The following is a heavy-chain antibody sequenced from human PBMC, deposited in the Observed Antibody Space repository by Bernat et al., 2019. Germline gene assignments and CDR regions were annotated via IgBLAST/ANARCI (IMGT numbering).Heavy chain of an antibody. CDR3: ARGVRRYYYYGMDV. V-gene: IGHV3-30-3*01. CDR1: GFTFSSYA. CDR2: ISYDGSNK. D-gene: IGHD2-21*01. Sequence: VQLVESGGGLVKPGGSLRLSCAASGFTFSSYAMHWVRQAPGKGLEWVAVISYDGSNKYYADSVKGRFTISRDNSKNTLYLQMNSLRAEDTAVYYCARGVRRYYYYGMDVWGQGTTVTVSS. J-gene: IGHJ6*02.